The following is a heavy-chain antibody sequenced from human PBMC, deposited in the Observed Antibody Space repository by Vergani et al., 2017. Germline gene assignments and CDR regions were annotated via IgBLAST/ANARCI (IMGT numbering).Heavy chain of an antibody. CDR3: ARALDKLRYFDWNY. CDR2: INPNSGGT. CDR1: GYTFTGYY. J-gene: IGHJ4*02. D-gene: IGHD3-9*01. V-gene: IGHV1-2*04. Sequence: QVQLVQSGAEVKKPGASVKVSCKASGYTFTGYYMHWVRQAPGKGLEWMGWINPNSGGTNYAQKFQGWVTMTRDTSSSTAYMELSRLRSDDAAVYYCARALDKLRYFDWNYWGQGTLVTVSS.